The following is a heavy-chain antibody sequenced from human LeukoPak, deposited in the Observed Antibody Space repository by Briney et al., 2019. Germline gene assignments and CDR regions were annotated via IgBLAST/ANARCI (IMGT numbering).Heavy chain of an antibody. CDR2: ISAYNGNT. CDR1: GYTFTSYG. D-gene: IGHD5-18*01. V-gene: IGHV1-18*01. J-gene: IGHJ4*02. Sequence: ASVKVSCKASGYTFTSYGISWVRQAPGQGLEWMGRISAYNGNTNYAQKLQGRVTMTTDTSTSTAYMELRSLRSDDTAVYYCARNPGIQLWSAYFDYWGQGTLVTVSS. CDR3: ARNPGIQLWSAYFDY.